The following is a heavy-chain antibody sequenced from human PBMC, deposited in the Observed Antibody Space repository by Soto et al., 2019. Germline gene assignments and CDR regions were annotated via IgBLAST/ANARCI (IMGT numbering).Heavy chain of an antibody. CDR3: ARGFRSGSYRWFDP. J-gene: IGHJ5*02. V-gene: IGHV1-8*01. D-gene: IGHD3-10*01. Sequence: QVQLVQSGAEVKKPGASVKVSCKASGYTFTTYDINWVRQAPGQGLEWMGWMNPNSDNTDYAQKFQGRLTMTTNISISTAYMELSSLRSEDTAVYYGARGFRSGSYRWFDPWGQGTLVTVSS. CDR2: MNPNSDNT. CDR1: GYTFTTYD.